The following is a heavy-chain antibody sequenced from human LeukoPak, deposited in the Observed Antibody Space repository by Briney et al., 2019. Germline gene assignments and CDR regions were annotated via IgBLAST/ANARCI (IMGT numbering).Heavy chain of an antibody. CDR3: ARDTVIIAAAAMYYFDY. Sequence: GGSLRLSCAASGFTFSSYWMSWVRQAPGKGLEWVANIKQDGSEKYYVDSVKGRFTFSRDNAKNSLYLQMNSLRAEDTAVYYCARDTVIIAAAAMYYFDYWGQGTLVTVSS. V-gene: IGHV3-7*01. J-gene: IGHJ4*02. CDR2: IKQDGSEK. CDR1: GFTFSSYW. D-gene: IGHD6-13*01.